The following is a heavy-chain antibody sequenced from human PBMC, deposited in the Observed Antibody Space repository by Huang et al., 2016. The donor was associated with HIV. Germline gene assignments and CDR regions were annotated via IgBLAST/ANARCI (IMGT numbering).Heavy chain of an antibody. CDR2: ISDAGRSD. D-gene: IGHD2-15*01. V-gene: IGHV3-30*18. CDR1: GFIFRNFA. Sequence: VQLVESGGGVVQPGTSLRLSCAASGFIFRNFAMHCVRQAPGKGLEWVAVISDAGRSDRDSDSVKGRFTISRDNDKNTLFLEMSRLRHDDTAVYQCAKESRWFSDFDQWGQGTLVTVSS. CDR3: AKESRWFSDFDQ. J-gene: IGHJ5*02.